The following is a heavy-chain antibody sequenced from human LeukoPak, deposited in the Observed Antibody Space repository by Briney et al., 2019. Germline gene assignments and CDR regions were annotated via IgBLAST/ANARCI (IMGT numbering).Heavy chain of an antibody. Sequence: GGSLRLSCAASGFTFSSYGMHWVRQAPGKGLEWVAVISYDGSNKYYADSVKGRFTISRDNSKNTLYLQMNSLRAEDTAVYYCARASGYSSSWYPFDYWGQGTLVTVSS. D-gene: IGHD6-13*01. CDR3: ARASGYSSSWYPFDY. CDR1: GFTFSSYG. V-gene: IGHV3-30*03. J-gene: IGHJ4*02. CDR2: ISYDGSNK.